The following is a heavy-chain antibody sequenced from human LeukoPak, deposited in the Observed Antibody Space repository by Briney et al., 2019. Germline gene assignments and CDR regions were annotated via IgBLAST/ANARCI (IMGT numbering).Heavy chain of an antibody. CDR3: AKASPVWAFDY. J-gene: IGHJ4*02. CDR2: ISSSSTTI. Sequence: GGSLRLSCAASGFTFSTYNMNWVRQAPGQGLEWVSYISSSSTTIYYADSVKGRFTISRDNPKNTLYLQMNSLRAEDTAVYYCAKASPVWAFDYWGQGTLVTVSS. V-gene: IGHV3-48*01. D-gene: IGHD3-16*01. CDR1: GFTFSTYN.